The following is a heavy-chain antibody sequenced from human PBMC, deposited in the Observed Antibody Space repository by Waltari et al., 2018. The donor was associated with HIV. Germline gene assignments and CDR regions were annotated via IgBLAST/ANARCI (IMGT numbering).Heavy chain of an antibody. D-gene: IGHD6-6*01. J-gene: IGHJ5*02. CDR1: GSIFNTSS. CDR3: ARDSRGSTWSLNWFDP. V-gene: IGHV3-21*02. Sequence: EVQLVESGGGPVKPGESLRLPCVTSGSIFNTSSMTWVRQAPGKGPEWVSSISSSGNFKHYADSVKGRFTISRDNAENSLYLQMNGLRAKDTAIYYCARDSRGSTWSLNWFDPWGQGTLVTVSS. CDR2: ISSSGNFK.